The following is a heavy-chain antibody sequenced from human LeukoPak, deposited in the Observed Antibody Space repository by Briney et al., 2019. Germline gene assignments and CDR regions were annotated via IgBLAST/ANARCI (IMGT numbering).Heavy chain of an antibody. CDR3: AKDSLLWFGELLYGFDY. V-gene: IGHV3-23*01. Sequence: GGSLRLSCAASGFTFSGFAMSWVRRTPGKGLEWVSGISGSGDNTLYADSVKGRFTISRDNSKNTLYLQMNSLRAEDTAVYYCAKDSLLWFGELLYGFDYWGQGTLVTVSS. CDR1: GFTFSGFA. CDR2: ISGSGDNT. J-gene: IGHJ4*02. D-gene: IGHD3-10*01.